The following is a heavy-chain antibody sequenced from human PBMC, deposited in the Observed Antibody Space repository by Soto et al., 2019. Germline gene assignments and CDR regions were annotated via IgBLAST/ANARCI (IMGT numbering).Heavy chain of an antibody. D-gene: IGHD4-17*01. J-gene: IGHJ6*03. V-gene: IGHV3-66*01. CDR3: ASGTTVTTTGSHYYYYMDV. CDR1: GFTVSSNY. Sequence: GGSLRLSCAASGFTVSSNYMSWVRQAPGKGLEWVSVIYSGGSTYYADSVKGRFTISRDNSKNTLYLQMNSLRAEDTAVYYCASGTTVTTTGSHYYYYMDVWGKGTTVTVSS. CDR2: IYSGGST.